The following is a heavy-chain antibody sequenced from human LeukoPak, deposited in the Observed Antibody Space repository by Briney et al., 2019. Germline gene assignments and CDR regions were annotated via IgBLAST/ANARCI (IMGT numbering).Heavy chain of an antibody. Sequence: ASVKVSCKASGYTFTGYYIHWVRQAPGQGLEWKGWINPNSGGTKYAQKFQGRVSVTRDTSISTVYMELSRLTYDDTAVYYCARDLATVATPYFDYWGQGALVTVSS. CDR1: GYTFTGYY. J-gene: IGHJ4*02. CDR3: ARDLATVATPYFDY. D-gene: IGHD4-23*01. V-gene: IGHV1-2*02. CDR2: INPNSGGT.